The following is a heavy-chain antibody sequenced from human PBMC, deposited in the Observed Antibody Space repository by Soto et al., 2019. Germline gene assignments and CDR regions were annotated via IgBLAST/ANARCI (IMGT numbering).Heavy chain of an antibody. V-gene: IGHV1-18*01. J-gene: IGHJ6*02. CDR2: ISAYNGNT. D-gene: IGHD3-16*01. CDR3: ARDGVLGENYYYYGMDV. Sequence: QVELVQSGAEVKKPGASVKVSCKASGYTFTSYGISWVRQAPGQGLEWMGWISAYNGNTNYAQKLQGRVTMTTDTSTSTAYMVLRSLRSDDTAVYYCARDGVLGENYYYYGMDVWGQGTTVTVSS. CDR1: GYTFTSYG.